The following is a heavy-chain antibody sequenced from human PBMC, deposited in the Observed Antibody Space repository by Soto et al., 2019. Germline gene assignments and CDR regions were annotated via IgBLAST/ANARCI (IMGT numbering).Heavy chain of an antibody. V-gene: IGHV1-69*13. Sequence: GASVKVSCKASGGTFSSYAISWVRQAPGQGLEWMGGIIPIFGTANYAQKFQGRVTITADESTSTAYMELSSLRSEDTAVYYCARDQGPAVVPATTTETPFDYWGQGSLVTVSS. CDR1: GGTFSSYA. CDR2: IIPIFGTA. CDR3: ARDQGPAVVPATTTETPFDY. D-gene: IGHD2-2*01. J-gene: IGHJ4*02.